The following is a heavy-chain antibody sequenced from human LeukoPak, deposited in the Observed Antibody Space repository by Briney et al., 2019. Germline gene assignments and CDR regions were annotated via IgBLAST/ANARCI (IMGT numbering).Heavy chain of an antibody. J-gene: IGHJ6*02. CDR3: ARMSYRHYYCGMDV. CDR2: TYYRSKWYN. V-gene: IGHV6-1*01. D-gene: IGHD3-10*01. Sequence: SQTLSLACAISGDSVSSNSATWTWIRQSPSRGLEWLGRTYYRSKWYNEYAVSVKSRITINPDTSKNQISLQLNSVPHEDTAVYYCARMSYRHYYCGMDVWGQGTTVSVSS. CDR1: GDSVSSNSAT.